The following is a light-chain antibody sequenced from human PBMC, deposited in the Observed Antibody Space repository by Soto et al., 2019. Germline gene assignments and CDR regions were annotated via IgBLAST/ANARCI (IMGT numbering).Light chain of an antibody. CDR3: QQYHSYPYT. Sequence: MTQSPATLSVAPGGRATLSCRASQSVGVNLAWYQQKHGQAPRLLLYAASTRATAIPARFSGSGSGAEFTLTIDSLQSEDFATYYCQQYHSYPYTFGQGTKLEIK. CDR1: QSVGVN. CDR2: AAS. V-gene: IGKV3-15*01. J-gene: IGKJ2*01.